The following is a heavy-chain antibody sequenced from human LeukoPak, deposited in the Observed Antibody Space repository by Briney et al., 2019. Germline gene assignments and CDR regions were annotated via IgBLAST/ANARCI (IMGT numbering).Heavy chain of an antibody. V-gene: IGHV3-7*01. CDR2: TKPDGSEK. CDR1: GSTFKNYW. D-gene: IGHD5-12*01. CDR3: ATDGYNSARDN. J-gene: IGHJ4*02. Sequence: GGSLRLSCAASGSTFKNYWMSWVRQAPGKGLEWVANTKPDGSEKYYVDSVRGRFTISRDNAKNLLYLQMRNLRAEDTAVYYCATDGYNSARDNWGQGTLVTVSS.